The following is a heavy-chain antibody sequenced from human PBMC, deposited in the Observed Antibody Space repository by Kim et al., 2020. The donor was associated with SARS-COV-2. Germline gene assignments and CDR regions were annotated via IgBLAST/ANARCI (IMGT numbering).Heavy chain of an antibody. Sequence: ASVKVSCKASGYTFTSYGISWVRQAPGQGLEWMGWISAYNGNTNYAQKLQGRVTMTTDTSTSTAYMELRSLRSDDTAVYYCARDPGDLAVAGTPSGTDYWGQGTLVTVSS. CDR1: GYTFTSYG. V-gene: IGHV1-18*01. J-gene: IGHJ4*02. CDR3: ARDPGDLAVAGTPSGTDY. D-gene: IGHD6-19*01. CDR2: ISAYNGNT.